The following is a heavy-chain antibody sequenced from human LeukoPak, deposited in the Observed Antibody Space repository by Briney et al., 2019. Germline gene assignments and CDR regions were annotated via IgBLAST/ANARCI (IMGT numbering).Heavy chain of an antibody. Sequence: SETLSLTCTVSGVSISSYYWSWIRQPPGKGLEWIGYIYYSGSTNYNPSLKSRVTISVDTSKNHFSLKLSSVTAADTAVYYCARGGGDWYSDNWGQGTLVTVSS. CDR3: ARGGGDWYSDN. D-gene: IGHD2-21*02. J-gene: IGHJ4*02. V-gene: IGHV4-59*12. CDR2: IYYSGST. CDR1: GVSISSYY.